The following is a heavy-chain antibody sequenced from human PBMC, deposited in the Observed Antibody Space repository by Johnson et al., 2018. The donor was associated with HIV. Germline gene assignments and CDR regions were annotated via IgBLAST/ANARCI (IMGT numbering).Heavy chain of an antibody. CDR1: GVTVSRNY. CDR3: AREREGAFDI. V-gene: IGHV3-66*02. J-gene: IGHJ3*02. Sequence: MLLVESGGGLVHPGGSLRLSCAASGVTVSRNYMSWVRQAPGKGLEWVSVIYSGGRTYYADSVKGRFTISRDNSKNTLYLQMNSLRAEDTAVYYCAREREGAFDIWGQGTMVTVSS. CDR2: IYSGGRT.